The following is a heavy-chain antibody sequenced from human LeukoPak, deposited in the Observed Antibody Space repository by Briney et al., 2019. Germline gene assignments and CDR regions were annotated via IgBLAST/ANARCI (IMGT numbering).Heavy chain of an antibody. CDR2: MNPNSGNT. Sequence: ASVKVSCKASGYTFTSYDINWVRQATGQGLEWMGWMNPNSGNTGYAQKFQGRVTMTRNTSISTAYMELSSLRSEDTAVYYCARGGAILIPFDPWGQGTLVTVSS. CDR1: GYTFTSYD. V-gene: IGHV1-8*01. J-gene: IGHJ5*02. CDR3: ARGGAILIPFDP. D-gene: IGHD3-9*01.